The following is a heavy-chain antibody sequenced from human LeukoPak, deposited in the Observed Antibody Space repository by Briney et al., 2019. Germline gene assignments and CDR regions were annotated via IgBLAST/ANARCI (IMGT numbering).Heavy chain of an antibody. CDR2: ISGSGGST. J-gene: IGHJ4*02. V-gene: IGHV3-23*01. Sequence: GGSLRLSCAASGFTFSSYAMSWVRQAPGKGLEWVSAISGSGGSTYYADSVKGRFTISRDNSKNTLFLQMNSLRAEDTAVYYCARSLGTVTTALLGYWGQGTLVTVSS. CDR1: GFTFSSYA. CDR3: ARSLGTVTTALLGY. D-gene: IGHD4-17*01.